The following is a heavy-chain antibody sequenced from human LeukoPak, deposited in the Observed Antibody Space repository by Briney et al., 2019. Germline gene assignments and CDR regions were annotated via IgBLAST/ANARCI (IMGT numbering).Heavy chain of an antibody. D-gene: IGHD2-15*01. CDR1: GFTFSSYG. V-gene: IGHV3-30*18. J-gene: IGHJ5*02. Sequence: PGGSLRLSCAASGFTFSSYGMHWVRQAPGKGLEWVAVISYDGSNKYYADSVKGRFTISRDNSKNTLYLQMNSLRAEDTAVYYCANVLGYCSGGSCDPWFDPWGQGTLVTVSS. CDR3: ANVLGYCSGGSCDPWFDP. CDR2: ISYDGSNK.